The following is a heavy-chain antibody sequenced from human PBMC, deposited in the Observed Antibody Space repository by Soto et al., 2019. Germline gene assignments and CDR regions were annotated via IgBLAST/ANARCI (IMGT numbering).Heavy chain of an antibody. D-gene: IGHD3-16*01. Sequence: SETLSLTCVVSGGSISNINWWSWVRQPQGKGLEWIGSIYYSGSTYYTPSLKSRVTISVDTSKNQFSLKLSSVTAADRAVYYCGRHGRIMVIPSYYYGMDVWGQGTTVTVSS. V-gene: IGHV4-39*01. J-gene: IGHJ6*02. CDR2: IYYSGST. CDR1: GGSISNINW. CDR3: GRHGRIMVIPSYYYGMDV.